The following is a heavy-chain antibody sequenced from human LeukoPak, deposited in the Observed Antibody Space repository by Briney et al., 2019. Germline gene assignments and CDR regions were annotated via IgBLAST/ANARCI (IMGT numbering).Heavy chain of an antibody. CDR3: ARGVTARGFYYYMDI. J-gene: IGHJ6*03. Sequence: EASVKVSCKASGGTFSSYAISWVRQAPGQGLEWMGGIIPIFGTANYAQKFQGRVTITADESTSTAYMELSSLRSDDTAVYSCARGVTARGFYYYMDIWGNGTTVTISS. D-gene: IGHD2-21*02. CDR1: GGTFSSYA. CDR2: IIPIFGTA. V-gene: IGHV1-69*13.